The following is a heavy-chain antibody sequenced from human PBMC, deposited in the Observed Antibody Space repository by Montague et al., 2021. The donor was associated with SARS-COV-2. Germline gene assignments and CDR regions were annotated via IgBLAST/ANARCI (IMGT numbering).Heavy chain of an antibody. Sequence: SETLSLTCTVSGGSISSSSYYWGWIRQPPGKGLEWIGSIYYSGSTYYNPTLQSRVTISVDTSKNQLTLTLSYVTAADTDVYYCAKDQGYNWNYYYYYGMDVWGQGTTVTVSS. CDR2: IYYSGST. V-gene: IGHV4-39*06. D-gene: IGHD1-20*01. J-gene: IGHJ6*02. CDR1: GGSISSSSYY. CDR3: AKDQGYNWNYYYYYGMDV.